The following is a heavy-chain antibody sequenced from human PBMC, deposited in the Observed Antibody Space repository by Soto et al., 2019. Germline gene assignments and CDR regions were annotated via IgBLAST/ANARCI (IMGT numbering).Heavy chain of an antibody. J-gene: IGHJ4*02. V-gene: IGHV4-31*03. CDR3: ARAGYGDTYYFDS. CDR1: GGSINSGGYY. CDR2: IYYSGST. Sequence: QVQLQESGPGLVRPSQTLSLICTVSGGSINSGGYYWSWIRQHPGKGLEWIGYIYYSGSTHYNPSLNSRLTMSLDTSENQFSRQLSSVIAADTAVYYCARAGYGDTYYFDSWGQGTLVTVSS. D-gene: IGHD4-17*01.